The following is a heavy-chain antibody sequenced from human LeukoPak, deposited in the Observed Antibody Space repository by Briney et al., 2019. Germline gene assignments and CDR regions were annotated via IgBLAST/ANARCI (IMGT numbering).Heavy chain of an antibody. J-gene: IGHJ4*02. CDR2: IKQDGSEK. D-gene: IGHD1-1*01. CDR3: AKGQELDDGVFDS. V-gene: IGHV3-7*05. Sequence: GGSLRLSCAASGFTFSRYWMSWVRQAPGKGLEWVANIKQDGSEKYYVDSVKGRFTISRDNAKNSLYLQMNSLRVEDTATFYCAKGQELDDGVFDSWGQGTMVTVSS. CDR1: GFTFSRYW.